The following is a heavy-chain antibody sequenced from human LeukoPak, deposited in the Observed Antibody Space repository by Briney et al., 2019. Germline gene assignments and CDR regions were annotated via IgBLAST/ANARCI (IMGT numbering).Heavy chain of an antibody. CDR1: GFTFSSYS. V-gene: IGHV3-21*04. Sequence: GGSPRLSCAASGFTFSSYSMNWVRQAPGKGLEWVSSISSSSSYIYYADSVKGRFTISRDNSKNTLYLQMNSLRAEDTAVYYCAKKLSSGLTALDYWGQGTLVTVSS. J-gene: IGHJ4*02. CDR2: ISSSSSYI. CDR3: AKKLSSGLTALDY. D-gene: IGHD3-22*01.